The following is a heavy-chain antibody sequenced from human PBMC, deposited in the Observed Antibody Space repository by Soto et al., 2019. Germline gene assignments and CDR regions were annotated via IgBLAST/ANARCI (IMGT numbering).Heavy chain of an antibody. CDR3: ASPILTTPGYYYGMDV. CDR1: GGTFSSFA. J-gene: IGHJ6*02. Sequence: QVQLVQSGAEVKKPGSSVKVSCKASGGTFSSFAIHWVRQAPGQGLEWMGGIIPIFGAADYAQKFQGRVTITADESTSTAYMELSSLRSADTAVDYCASPILTTPGYYYGMDVWGQGTTVTVSS. CDR2: IIPIFGAA. V-gene: IGHV1-69*12. D-gene: IGHD2-21*01.